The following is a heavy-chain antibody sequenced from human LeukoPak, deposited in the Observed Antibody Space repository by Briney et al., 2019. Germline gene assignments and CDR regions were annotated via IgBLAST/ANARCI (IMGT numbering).Heavy chain of an antibody. CDR2: INTNSGGT. J-gene: IGHJ4*02. CDR3: ARGTGISPLWFGELYISCFDY. CDR1: GYTFTGYY. Sequence: SSVKVSCKASGYTFTGYYMHWVRQAPGQGLEWMGWINTNSGGTNYAQKFQGRVTMTRDTSISTAYMELRRLRSDDTAVYYCARGTGISPLWFGELYISCFDYWGQGTLVTVSS. V-gene: IGHV1-2*02. D-gene: IGHD3-10*01.